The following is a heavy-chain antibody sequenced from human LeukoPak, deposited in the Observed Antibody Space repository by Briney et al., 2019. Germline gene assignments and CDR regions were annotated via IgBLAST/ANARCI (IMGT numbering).Heavy chain of an antibody. Sequence: GGSLRLSCAASGFIFSNYWMTWVRQAPGKGLEWVANIKEDGSEIYYVDSVKGRFTISRDNAKNSLYLQMNSLRAEDTAVYYCAREIAAAGFWGQGTLVTVSS. CDR2: IKEDGSEI. V-gene: IGHV3-7*05. CDR3: AREIAAAGF. CDR1: GFIFSNYW. D-gene: IGHD6-13*01. J-gene: IGHJ4*02.